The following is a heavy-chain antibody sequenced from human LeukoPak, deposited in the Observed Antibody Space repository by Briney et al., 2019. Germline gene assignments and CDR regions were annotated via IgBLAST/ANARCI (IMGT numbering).Heavy chain of an antibody. J-gene: IGHJ4*02. Sequence: GGSLRLSCAASGFTLSSYDMHWVRQVTGKGLEWVSTVGTASDTYYAGSVKGRFTISRENAKNSFYLQMNSLRAEDTALYYCAKDISGDIVATIDYWGQGTLVTVSS. CDR2: VGTASDT. CDR3: AKDISGDIVATIDY. CDR1: GFTLSSYD. V-gene: IGHV3-13*01. D-gene: IGHD5-12*01.